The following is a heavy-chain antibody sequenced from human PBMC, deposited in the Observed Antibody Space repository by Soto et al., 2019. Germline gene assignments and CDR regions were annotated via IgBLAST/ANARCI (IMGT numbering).Heavy chain of an antibody. D-gene: IGHD2-8*01. V-gene: IGHV4-39*01. Sequence: SETLSLTCTVSGGSVSTTPYNWGWICLPPGKGPEWIGTVSFGGTTYYNSALKSRITVSVDTSKNQFSLRLTSVTAADTAVYYCARHPTGFPNWIDPWGQGVLVT. CDR2: VSFGGTT. CDR3: ARHPTGFPNWIDP. J-gene: IGHJ5*02. CDR1: GGSVSTTPYN.